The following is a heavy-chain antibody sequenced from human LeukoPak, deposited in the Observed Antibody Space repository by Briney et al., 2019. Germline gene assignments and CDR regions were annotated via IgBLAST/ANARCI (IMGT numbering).Heavy chain of an antibody. Sequence: SETLSLTCTVSGGSISSYYWSWIRQPPGKGLEWIGYIYYSGSTNYNPSLKSRVTISVDTSKNQFSLKLSSVTAADTAVYYCAREDYYYMGVWGKGTTVTVSS. CDR2: IYYSGST. J-gene: IGHJ6*03. CDR1: GGSISSYY. V-gene: IGHV4-59*01. CDR3: AREDYYYMGV.